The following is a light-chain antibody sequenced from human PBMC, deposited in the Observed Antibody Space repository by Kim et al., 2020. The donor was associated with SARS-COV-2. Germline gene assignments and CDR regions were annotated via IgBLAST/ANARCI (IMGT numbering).Light chain of an antibody. CDR3: AAWDDSFWV. Sequence: PGQRVTNSCSGSSSNIGSNYVYWYQQLPGTAPKLLIYRNNQRPSGVPDRFSGSKSGTSASLAISGLRSEDEADYYCAAWDDSFWVFGGGTQLTVL. V-gene: IGLV1-47*01. J-gene: IGLJ3*02. CDR2: RNN. CDR1: SSNIGSNY.